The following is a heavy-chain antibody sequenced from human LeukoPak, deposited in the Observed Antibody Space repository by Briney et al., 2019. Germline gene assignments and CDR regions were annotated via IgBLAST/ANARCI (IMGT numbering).Heavy chain of an antibody. CDR3: ARGPTDNWNVDNWFDP. D-gene: IGHD1-1*01. J-gene: IGHJ5*02. CDR1: GYTFTSYD. V-gene: IGHV1-8*01. CDR2: MNPNSGNT. Sequence: ASVKVSCKASGYTFTSYDINWVRQATGQGLEWLGWMNPNSGNTGYAQKFQGRVTMTRNTSISTAYKELSSLRSEDTAVYYCARGPTDNWNVDNWFDPWGQGTLVTVSS.